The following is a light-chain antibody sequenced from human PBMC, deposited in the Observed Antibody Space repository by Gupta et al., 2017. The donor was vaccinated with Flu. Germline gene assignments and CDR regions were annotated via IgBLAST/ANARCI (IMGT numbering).Light chain of an antibody. V-gene: IGLV1-51*02. J-gene: IGLJ3*02. CDR2: EDS. Sequence: QSVLTQPPSVSAAPGQKVTISCSGSSSNIGDKYVSWYKKLPGAAPKLLSYEDSKRPSGIPDRVSGSKSGTSAKLGITGLQTGDEADYYCGKWDTSLSAAVFGGGTKMTVL. CDR3: GKWDTSLSAAV. CDR1: SSNIGDKY.